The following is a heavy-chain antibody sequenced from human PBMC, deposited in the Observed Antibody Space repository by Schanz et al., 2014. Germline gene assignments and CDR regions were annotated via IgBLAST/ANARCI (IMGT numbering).Heavy chain of an antibody. D-gene: IGHD3-10*01. CDR3: ARIGGSVFDY. CDR1: GFTFSSHW. J-gene: IGHJ4*02. CDR2: IYIGGNT. Sequence: EVQLVESGGGLVQPGGSLRLSCAASGFTFSSHWMHWVRQAPGKGLEWVSFIYIGGNTYYADSVKGRFTISRDNSKNTLYLQMNSLRAGDAAVYYCARIGGSVFDYWAQGTLXTVSS. V-gene: IGHV3-66*01.